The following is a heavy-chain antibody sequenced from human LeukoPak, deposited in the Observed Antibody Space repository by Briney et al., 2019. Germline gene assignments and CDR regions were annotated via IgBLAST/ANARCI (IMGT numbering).Heavy chain of an antibody. CDR1: GGSFSGYY. V-gene: IGHV4-34*01. J-gene: IGHJ6*02. Sequence: SETLSLTCAVYGGSFSGYYWSWIRQPPGKGLEWIGEINHSGSTNYNPSLKSRVTISVDTSKNQFSLKLSSVTAADTAVYYCAGSSLDYYYGMDVWGQGTTVTVSS. D-gene: IGHD2-2*01. CDR3: AGSSLDYYYGMDV. CDR2: INHSGST.